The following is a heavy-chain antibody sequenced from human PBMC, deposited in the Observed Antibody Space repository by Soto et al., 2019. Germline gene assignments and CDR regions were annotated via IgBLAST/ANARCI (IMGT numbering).Heavy chain of an antibody. V-gene: IGHV3-74*01. CDR2: ISDDGIST. CDR1: GFTFSSYW. Sequence: EVQLVESGGRLVQPGGSLRLSCAASGFTFSSYWMHWVRQVPGKGLVWVSRISDDGISTSYADSVRGRFIISRDNAKNTLYLQLNSLRAEDTAVYYCARGGSSSDNGMDVWGQGTTVTVSS. CDR3: ARGGSSSDNGMDV. J-gene: IGHJ6*02. D-gene: IGHD6-6*01.